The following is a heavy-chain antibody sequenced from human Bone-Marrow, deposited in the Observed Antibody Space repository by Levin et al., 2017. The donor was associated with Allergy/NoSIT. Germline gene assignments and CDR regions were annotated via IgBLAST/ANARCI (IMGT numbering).Heavy chain of an antibody. V-gene: IGHV3-23*01. CDR2: LSGSGDGA. CDR3: VKDRPASGWFY. Sequence: SGGSLRLSCAASGFTFSNYDMCWVRQAPGKGLEWVSSLSGSGDGAYYADSVKGRFTISRDNSKNTLYLQMNSLRADDTAIYYCVKDRPASGWFYWGQGTRVTVSS. J-gene: IGHJ4*02. D-gene: IGHD6-13*01. CDR1: GFTFSNYD.